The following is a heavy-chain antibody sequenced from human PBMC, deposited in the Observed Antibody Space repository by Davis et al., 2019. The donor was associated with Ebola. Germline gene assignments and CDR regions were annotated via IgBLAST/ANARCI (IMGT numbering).Heavy chain of an antibody. V-gene: IGHV1-2*06. CDR1: GYTVTGYY. Sequence: ASVKVSCKASGYTVTGYYMHWVRQAPGQGLEWMGRINPNSGGTNYAQKFQGRVTMTRDTSISTAYMELSRLRSDDTAVYYCATYVWGSYRPDYWGQGTLVTVSS. CDR2: INPNSGGT. J-gene: IGHJ4*02. CDR3: ATYVWGSYRPDY. D-gene: IGHD3-16*02.